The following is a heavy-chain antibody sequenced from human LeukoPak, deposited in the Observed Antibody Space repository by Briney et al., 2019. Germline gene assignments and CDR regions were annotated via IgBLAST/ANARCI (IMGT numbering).Heavy chain of an antibody. CDR1: GFTFSSYS. V-gene: IGHV3-48*01. Sequence: GGSLRLSCAASGFTFSSYSMNWVRQAPGKGLEWVSYISSSSSTIYYADSVKGRFTISRDNAKNSLYPQMNSLRAEDTAVYYCARSPKGRRYYYDSSGPFDYWGQGTLVTVSS. D-gene: IGHD3-22*01. CDR2: ISSSSSTI. J-gene: IGHJ4*02. CDR3: ARSPKGRRYYYDSSGPFDY.